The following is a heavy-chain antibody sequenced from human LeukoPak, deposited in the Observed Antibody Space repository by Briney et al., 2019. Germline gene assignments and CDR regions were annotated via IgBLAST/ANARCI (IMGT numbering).Heavy chain of an antibody. V-gene: IGHV3-66*01. D-gene: IGHD3-10*02. Sequence: GGSLRLSCAASGFTVTSNYMSWVRQAPGKGLEWVSIIYSGGGAYYADSVKGRFTISIDNSRNTLFLQMNSLRAEDTAMYYCARVFPPNWFDPWGQGTLVTVSS. CDR1: GFTVTSNY. J-gene: IGHJ5*02. CDR3: ARVFPPNWFDP. CDR2: IYSGGGA.